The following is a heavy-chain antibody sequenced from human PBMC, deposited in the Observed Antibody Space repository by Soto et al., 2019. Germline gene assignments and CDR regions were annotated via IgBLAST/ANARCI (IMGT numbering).Heavy chain of an antibody. D-gene: IGHD3-22*01. Sequence: QLQLQESGPGLVKPSETLSLTCTVSGDSVTISDYYWGWIRQPPGKGLEWIGSIHYSGSTYYNPSLKSRVTISGDTSKKQFSLKLPSVTAAGAAVYYCAAHDSGGYYAEYWGQGTLVTVSA. CDR3: AAHDSGGYYAEY. CDR1: GDSVTISDYY. CDR2: IHYSGST. V-gene: IGHV4-39*01. J-gene: IGHJ4*02.